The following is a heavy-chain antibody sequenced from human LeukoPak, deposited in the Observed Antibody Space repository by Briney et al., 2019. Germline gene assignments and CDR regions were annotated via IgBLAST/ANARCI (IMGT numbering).Heavy chain of an antibody. V-gene: IGHV4-61*10. D-gene: IGHD6-6*01. Sequence: PSQTLSLTCTVSGASVNSGIHSWSWMRQPAGKGLEWIGYIYYSGSTNYNPSLKSRVTILVDTSKNQFSLKLSSVTAADTAVYFCARDWGVEGRPGYVDVWGKGTTVTVSS. CDR1: GASVNSGIHS. CDR3: ARDWGVEGRPGYVDV. J-gene: IGHJ6*03. CDR2: IYYSGST.